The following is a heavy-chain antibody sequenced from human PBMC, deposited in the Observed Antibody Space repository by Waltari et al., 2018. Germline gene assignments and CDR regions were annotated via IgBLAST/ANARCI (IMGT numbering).Heavy chain of an antibody. V-gene: IGHV4-38-2*01. J-gene: IGHJ4*02. D-gene: IGHD5-18*01. Sequence: QVQLQESGPGLVKPSETLSLTCAVSGSSISSGYYWGWIRQPPGKGLEWIGSIYHSGSTYYNPSLKSRVTISVDTSKNQFSLKLSSVTAADTAVYYCARLTPPQLLRWGQGTLVTVSS. CDR1: GSSISSGYY. CDR2: IYHSGST. CDR3: ARLTPPQLLR.